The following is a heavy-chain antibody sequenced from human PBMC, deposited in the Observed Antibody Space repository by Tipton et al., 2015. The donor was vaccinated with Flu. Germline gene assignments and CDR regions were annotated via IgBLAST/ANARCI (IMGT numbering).Heavy chain of an antibody. J-gene: IGHJ4*02. D-gene: IGHD2-2*01. CDR1: GGTFDTYS. CDR3: ARPGGPAAVNPFSYFDF. V-gene: IGHV1-18*01. Sequence: QSGAEVKKPGSSVKVSCRASGGTFDTYSVTWVRQAPGQGLEWMGWISGYDDDTNYAQKFQGRVTMTTDTSTSTAYMELRGLTSADTAVYYCARPGGPAAVNPFSYFDFWGQGTLVTVSS. CDR2: ISGYDDDT.